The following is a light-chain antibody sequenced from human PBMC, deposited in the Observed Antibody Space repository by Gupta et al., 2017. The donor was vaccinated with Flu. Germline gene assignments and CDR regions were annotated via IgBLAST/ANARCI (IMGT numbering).Light chain of an antibody. J-gene: IGLJ1*01. Sequence: QSVLPQPPPASGAPGQRVTISCSGSSSNIGSNTVNWYQQLPGTAPKLLIYTNNQRHSGVPDRFSGSKSGTSASVAISGLQAEDEADYYCAAWDDSRNGYVFGTGTKVTVL. V-gene: IGLV1-44*01. CDR2: TNN. CDR3: AAWDDSRNGYV. CDR1: SSNIGSNT.